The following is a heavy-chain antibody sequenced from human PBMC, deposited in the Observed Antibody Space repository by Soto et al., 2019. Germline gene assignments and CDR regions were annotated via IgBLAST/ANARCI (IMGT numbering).Heavy chain of an antibody. CDR1: GFTFSTYS. D-gene: IGHD6-13*01. CDR3: ARAGVAAFVQ. J-gene: IGHJ4*02. Sequence: GSLRLSCVTSGFTFSTYSMKWVRQAPGRGLEWVSSISSSSGHIYFADSVKGRFTISRDNAKNSMYLQMDSLRAEDTAVYYCARAGVAAFVQWGQGTLVTVSS. V-gene: IGHV3-21*01. CDR2: ISSSSGHI.